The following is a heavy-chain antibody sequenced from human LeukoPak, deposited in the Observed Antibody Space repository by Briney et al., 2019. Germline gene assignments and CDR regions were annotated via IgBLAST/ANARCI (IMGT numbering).Heavy chain of an antibody. CDR1: GGTFSSYA. J-gene: IGHJ3*02. CDR2: IIPIFGTA. CDR3: ARDLRELRYFDWLSYRDAFDI. D-gene: IGHD3-9*01. Sequence: ASVKVSCKASGGTFSSYAISWVRQAPGKGLEWMGGIIPIFGTANYAQKFQGRVTITADESTSTAYMELSSLRSEDTAVYYCARDLRELRYFDWLSYRDAFDIWGQGTMVTASS. V-gene: IGHV1-69*13.